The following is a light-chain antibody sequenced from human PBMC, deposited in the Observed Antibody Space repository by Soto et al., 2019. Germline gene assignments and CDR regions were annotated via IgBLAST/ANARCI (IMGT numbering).Light chain of an antibody. CDR1: QSIKTW. CDR3: QQYESYSWT. V-gene: IGKV1-5*01. CDR2: DAS. J-gene: IGKJ1*01. Sequence: DIQMTQSPSALSASVGDRATLTCRASQSIKTWLAWYQRKPGRAPNLLIYDASSLQSGVPSRFSGSGSGTEFTLTISSLQPDDSATYYCQQYESYSWTFGQGTKVDIK.